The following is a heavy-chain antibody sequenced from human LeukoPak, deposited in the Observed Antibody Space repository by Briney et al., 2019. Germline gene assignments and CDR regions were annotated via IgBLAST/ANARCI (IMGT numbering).Heavy chain of an antibody. D-gene: IGHD3-22*01. CDR3: ARPYYDSSGYPGY. CDR2: ISSSGSTI. CDR1: GFTFSDYY. Sequence: PGGSLRLSCSASGFTFSDYYMSWIRQAPGKGLEWVSYISSSGSTIYYAGSVKGRFTISRDNAKNSLYLQMNSLRAEDTAVYYCARPYYDSSGYPGYWGQRALVTVSS. V-gene: IGHV3-11*01. J-gene: IGHJ4*02.